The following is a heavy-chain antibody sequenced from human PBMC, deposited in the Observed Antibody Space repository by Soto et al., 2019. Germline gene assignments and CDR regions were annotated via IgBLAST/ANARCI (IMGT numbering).Heavy chain of an antibody. J-gene: IGHJ3*02. CDR2: IYYSGST. Sequence: PSETLSLTGTVSGGSIISGGYYWSWIRQHPGKGLEWSGYIYYSGSTYYNPSLKSRVTILVDTSKNQFSLKLSSVTDADTAVYYCARDKDYYDSSGPEDDAFDIWGQGTMVTV. CDR1: GGSIISGGYY. V-gene: IGHV4-31*03. CDR3: ARDKDYYDSSGPEDDAFDI. D-gene: IGHD3-22*01.